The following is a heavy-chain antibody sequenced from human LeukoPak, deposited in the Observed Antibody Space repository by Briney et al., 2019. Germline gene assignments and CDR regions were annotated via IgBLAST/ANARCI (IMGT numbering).Heavy chain of an antibody. D-gene: IGHD6-13*01. V-gene: IGHV4-34*01. CDR3: ARESIAAAGDYYYGMDV. Sequence: SETLSLTCAVYGGSFSGYYWSWIRQPPGKGLEWIGEINHSGSTNYNPSLKSRVTISVDTSKNRFSLKLSSVTAADTAVYYCARESIAAAGDYYYGMDVWGQGTTVTVSS. CDR1: GGSFSGYY. CDR2: INHSGST. J-gene: IGHJ6*02.